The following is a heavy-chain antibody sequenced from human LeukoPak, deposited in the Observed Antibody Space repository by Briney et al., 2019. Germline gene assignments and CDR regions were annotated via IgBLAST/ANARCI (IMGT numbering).Heavy chain of an antibody. CDR3: ARDPGGSSPYDY. V-gene: IGHV4-31*03. Sequence: PSETLSLTCTVSGGSISSGGYYWSCIRQYPGTGLEWIGYIYYSGSTYYNPSLKSRVTISVDTSKNQFSLKLSSVTAADTAVYYCARDPGGSSPYDYWGQGTLVTVSS. CDR1: GGSISSGGYY. J-gene: IGHJ4*02. D-gene: IGHD1-26*01. CDR2: IYYSGST.